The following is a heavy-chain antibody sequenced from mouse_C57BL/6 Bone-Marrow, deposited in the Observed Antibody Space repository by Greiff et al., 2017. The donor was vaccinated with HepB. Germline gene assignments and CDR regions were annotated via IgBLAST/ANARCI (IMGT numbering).Heavy chain of an antibody. Sequence: EVQLVESGGGLVKPGGSLKLSCAASGFTFSSYAMSWVRQTPEKRLEWVATISDGGSYTYYPDNVKGRFTISRDKAKNNLYLQMSQLKSEDTAMYYCARDGDEGYAMDYWGQGTAVTVSS. CDR1: GFTFSSYA. J-gene: IGHJ4*01. V-gene: IGHV5-4*01. CDR3: ARDGDEGYAMDY. CDR2: ISDGGSYT.